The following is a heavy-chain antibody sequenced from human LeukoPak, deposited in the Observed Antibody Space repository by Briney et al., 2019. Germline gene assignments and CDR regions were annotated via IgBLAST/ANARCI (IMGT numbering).Heavy chain of an antibody. V-gene: IGHV4-34*01. CDR2: INHSGST. CDR3: ARGRRTAVWGSYRYPNWFDP. CDR1: GGSFSGYY. Sequence: PSETLSLTCAVYGGSFSGYYWSWIRQPPGKGLEWIGEINHSGSTNYNPSLKSRVTISVDTSKNQFSLKLSSVTAADTAVYYCARGRRTAVWGSYRYPNWFDPWGQGTLVTVSS. D-gene: IGHD3-16*02. J-gene: IGHJ5*02.